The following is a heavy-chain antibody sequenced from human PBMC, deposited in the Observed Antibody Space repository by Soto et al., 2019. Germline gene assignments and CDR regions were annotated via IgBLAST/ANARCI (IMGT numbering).Heavy chain of an antibody. CDR1: GFTFTRYS. J-gene: IGHJ4*02. CDR2: ISSTTNYI. CDR3: ARESEDLTSNFDY. V-gene: IGHV3-21*01. Sequence: GGSLRLSCAASGFTFTRYSMNLVRQAPGKGLEWVSSISSTTNYIYYADSMKGRFTVSRDNAKNSVYLEMNSLSAEDTAVYYCARESEDLTSNFDYWGQGTLVTVSS.